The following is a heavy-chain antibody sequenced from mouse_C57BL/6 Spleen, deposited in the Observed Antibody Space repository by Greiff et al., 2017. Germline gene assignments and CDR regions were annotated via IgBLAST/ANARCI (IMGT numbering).Heavy chain of an antibody. D-gene: IGHD2-1*01. CDR2: IYPGDGDT. V-gene: IGHV1-82*01. J-gene: IGHJ4*01. Sequence: VQLQQSGPELVKPGASVKISCKASGYAFSSSWMNWVKQRPGKGLEWIGRIYPGDGDTNYNGKFKGKATLTADKYSSTAYMQLSSLTSEDSAVYFFARPYGNYGWMDYWGQGTSVTVSS. CDR1: GYAFSSSW. CDR3: ARPYGNYGWMDY.